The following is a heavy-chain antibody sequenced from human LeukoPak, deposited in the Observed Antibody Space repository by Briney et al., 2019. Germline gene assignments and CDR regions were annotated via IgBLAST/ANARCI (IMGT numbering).Heavy chain of an antibody. CDR1: GGSFSGYY. CDR3: ARGAPRLLWFGELRSDAFDI. CDR2: INHSGST. V-gene: IGHV4-34*01. J-gene: IGHJ3*02. Sequence: PSETLSLTCAVYGGSFSGYYWSWISQPPGKGLEWIGEINHSGSTNYNPSLKSRVTISVDTSKNQFSLKLSSVTAADTAVYYCARGAPRLLWFGELRSDAFDIWGQGTMVTVSS. D-gene: IGHD3-10*01.